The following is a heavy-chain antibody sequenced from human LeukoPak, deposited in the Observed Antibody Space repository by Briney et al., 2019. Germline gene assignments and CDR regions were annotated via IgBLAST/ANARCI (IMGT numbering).Heavy chain of an antibody. Sequence: SETLSLTCSVSGYSISSAYYWGWIRQPPGKGLEWIGSMYYRGSTYHNPSLKSRVTISVDTSKNQFSLKLSSVTAADTAVYFCARGFRGDNFDYWGQGTLVTVSS. D-gene: IGHD7-27*01. V-gene: IGHV4-38-2*02. CDR2: MYYRGST. CDR1: GYSISSAYY. CDR3: ARGFRGDNFDY. J-gene: IGHJ4*02.